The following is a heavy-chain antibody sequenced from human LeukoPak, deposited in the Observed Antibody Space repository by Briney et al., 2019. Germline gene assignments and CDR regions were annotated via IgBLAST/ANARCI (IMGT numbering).Heavy chain of an antibody. V-gene: IGHV4-34*01. CDR1: GGSFSGYY. CDR2: INHSGST. D-gene: IGHD4-17*01. CDR3: ASGVRQGSRRPFDY. Sequence: SETLSLTCAVYGGSFSGYYWSWIRQPPGKGLEWIGEINHSGSTNYNPSLKSRVTISVDTSKIQFSLKLSSVTAADTAVYYCASGVRQGSRRPFDYWGQGTLVTVSS. J-gene: IGHJ4*02.